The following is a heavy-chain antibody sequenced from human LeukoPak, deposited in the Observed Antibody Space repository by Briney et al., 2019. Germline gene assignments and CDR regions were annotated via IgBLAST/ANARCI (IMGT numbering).Heavy chain of an antibody. Sequence: ASVKVSCKASGYTFTSYAISWVRQAPGQGLEWMGRIIPILGIANYAQKFQGRVTITADKSTSTAYMELSSLRSEDTAVYYCARDENYGSGSYPFDPWGQGTLVTVSS. CDR2: IIPILGIA. CDR3: ARDENYGSGSYPFDP. D-gene: IGHD3-10*01. V-gene: IGHV1-69*04. CDR1: GYTFTSYA. J-gene: IGHJ5*02.